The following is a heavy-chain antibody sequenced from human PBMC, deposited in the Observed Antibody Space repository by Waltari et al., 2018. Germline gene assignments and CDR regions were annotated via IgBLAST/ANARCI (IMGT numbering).Heavy chain of an antibody. J-gene: IGHJ4*02. V-gene: IGHV4-4*07. D-gene: IGHD3-22*01. CDR2: IYTSGST. Sequence: QVQLQESGPGLVKPSETLSLTCTVSGGSISSYYWSWIRQPAGKGLEWIGRIYTSGSTNYNPSLKSRVTMSVETSKNQFSLKLSSVTAADTAVYYCARGPSDYYDSSGYVDYWGQGTLVTVSS. CDR1: GGSISSYY. CDR3: ARGPSDYYDSSGYVDY.